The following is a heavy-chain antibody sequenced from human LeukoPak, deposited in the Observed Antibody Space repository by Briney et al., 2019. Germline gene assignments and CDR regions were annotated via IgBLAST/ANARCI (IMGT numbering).Heavy chain of an antibody. V-gene: IGHV3-23*01. CDR3: AKDRARIVVVPAASGDY. CDR1: GFTFSSYG. CDR2: ISGSGGST. D-gene: IGHD2-2*01. Sequence: GGSLRLPCAASGFTFSSYGMSWVRQAPGKGLEWVSAISGSGGSTYYADSVKGRFTISRDNSKNTLYLQMSSLRAEDTAVYYCAKDRARIVVVPAASGDYWGQGTLVTVSS. J-gene: IGHJ4*02.